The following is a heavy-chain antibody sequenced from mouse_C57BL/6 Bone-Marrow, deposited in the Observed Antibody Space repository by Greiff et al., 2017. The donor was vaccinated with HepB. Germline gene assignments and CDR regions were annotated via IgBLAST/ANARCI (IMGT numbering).Heavy chain of an antibody. Sequence: VKLQESGPELVKPGASVKISCKASGYAFSSSWMNWVKQRPGKGLEWIGRIYPGDGDTNYNGKFKGKATLTADKSSSTACMQLSSLTSEDSAVYFCAREYYYGSMWFAYWGQGTLVTVSA. D-gene: IGHD1-1*01. V-gene: IGHV1-82*01. J-gene: IGHJ3*01. CDR3: AREYYYGSMWFAY. CDR2: IYPGDGDT. CDR1: GYAFSSSW.